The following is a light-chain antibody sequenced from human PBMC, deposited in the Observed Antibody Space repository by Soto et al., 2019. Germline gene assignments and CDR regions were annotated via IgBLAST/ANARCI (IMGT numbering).Light chain of an antibody. Sequence: EIVMTQSPATLSVSPGERATLSCRASQSVSSNLAWYQQKHRQAPRLLIYGASTSATGIPARFSGSGSGTEFTLTISSLQSEDFAVYYCKQYNNWPPLTFGGGTKVEIK. CDR3: KQYNNWPPLT. CDR1: QSVSSN. J-gene: IGKJ4*01. CDR2: GAS. V-gene: IGKV3D-15*01.